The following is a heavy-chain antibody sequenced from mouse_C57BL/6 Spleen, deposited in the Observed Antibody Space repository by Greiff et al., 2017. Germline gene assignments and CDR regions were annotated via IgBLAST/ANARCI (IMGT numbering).Heavy chain of an antibody. CDR1: GYTFTDYE. Sequence: QVQLKQSGAELVRPGASVTLSCKASGYTFTDYEMHWVKQTPVHGLEWIGAIDPETGGTAYNQKFKGKAILTADKSSSTAYMELRSLTSEDSAVYYCTRTRYGSSYDYAMDYWGQGTSVTVSS. V-gene: IGHV1-15*01. J-gene: IGHJ4*01. CDR3: TRTRYGSSYDYAMDY. D-gene: IGHD1-1*01. CDR2: IDPETGGT.